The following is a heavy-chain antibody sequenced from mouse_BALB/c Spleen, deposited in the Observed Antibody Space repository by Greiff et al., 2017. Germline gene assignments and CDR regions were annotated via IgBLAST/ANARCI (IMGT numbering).Heavy chain of an antibody. Sequence: EVKLMESGPGLVKPSQSLSLTCTVTGYSITSDYAWNWIRQFPGNKLEWMGYISYSGSTSYNPSLKSRISITRDTSKNQFFLQLNSVTTEDTATYYCARRNYYGYDGDYFDYWGQGTTLTVSS. CDR3: ARRNYYGYDGDYFDY. D-gene: IGHD2-2*01. V-gene: IGHV3-2*02. CDR1: GYSITSDYA. J-gene: IGHJ2*01. CDR2: ISYSGST.